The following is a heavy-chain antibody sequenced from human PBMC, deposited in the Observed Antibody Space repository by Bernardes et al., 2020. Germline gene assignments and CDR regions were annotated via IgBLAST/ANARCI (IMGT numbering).Heavy chain of an antibody. J-gene: IGHJ4*02. D-gene: IGHD2-15*01. CDR1: GYTFTSYG. V-gene: IGHV1-18*01. Sequence: ASMKVSCKASGYTFTSYGISWVRQAPGQGLEWMGWISAYNGNTNYAQKLQGRVTMTTDTSTSTAYMELRSLRSDDTAVYYCARDAGNVVVVAATPDYWGQGTLVTVSS. CDR3: ARDAGNVVVVAATPDY. CDR2: ISAYNGNT.